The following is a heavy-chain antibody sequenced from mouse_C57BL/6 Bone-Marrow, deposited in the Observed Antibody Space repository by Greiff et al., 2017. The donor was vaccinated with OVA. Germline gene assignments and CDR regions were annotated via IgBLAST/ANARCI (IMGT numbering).Heavy chain of an antibody. CDR2: INSDGGST. V-gene: IGHV5-2*03. Sequence: DVKLVESGGGLVQPGESLKLSCESNEYEFPSHDMSWVRKTPEKRLELVAAINSDGGSTYYPDTMERRFIISRDNTKKTLYLQMSSLRSEDTALYYCARRAYDYDGDWYFDVWGTGTTVTVSS. CDR1: EYEFPSHD. D-gene: IGHD2-4*01. J-gene: IGHJ1*03. CDR3: ARRAYDYDGDWYFDV.